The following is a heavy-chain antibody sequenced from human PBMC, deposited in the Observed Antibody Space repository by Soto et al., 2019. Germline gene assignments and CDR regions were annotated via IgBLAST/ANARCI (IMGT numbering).Heavy chain of an antibody. CDR3: AKDLGLYGDKVGYYFDY. CDR1: GFTFSSYA. Sequence: EVQLLESGGGLVQPGGSLRLSCAASGFTFSSYAMSWVRQAPGKGLEWVSAISGSGGSTYYADSVKGRFTISRDNSKNTLYLQMNSLRAEDTAVYYCAKDLGLYGDKVGYYFDYWGQGTLVTVSS. CDR2: ISGSGGST. V-gene: IGHV3-23*01. D-gene: IGHD4-17*01. J-gene: IGHJ4*02.